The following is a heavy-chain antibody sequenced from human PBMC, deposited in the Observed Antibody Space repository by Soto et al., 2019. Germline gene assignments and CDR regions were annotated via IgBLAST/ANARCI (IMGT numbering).Heavy chain of an antibody. V-gene: IGHV4-39*01. D-gene: IGHD3-10*01. CDR3: ARHTAGSLAHFGMDV. J-gene: IGHJ6*02. CDR1: GGSISSSYYY. Sequence: SETLSLTCTVSGGSISSSYYYWGWIRQPPGKGLEWIGSIYYSGSTYYNPSLKSRVTMSVDTSKNQFSLNLNSVTAADTAVYYCARHTAGSLAHFGMDVWGQGTTGTVSS. CDR2: IYYSGST.